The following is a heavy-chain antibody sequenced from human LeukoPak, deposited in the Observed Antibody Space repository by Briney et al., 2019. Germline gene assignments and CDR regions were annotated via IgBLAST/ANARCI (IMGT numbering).Heavy chain of an antibody. J-gene: IGHJ4*02. V-gene: IGHV3-7*01. CDR3: ARRKRTYYDILTGYSYYFDY. CDR1: GFTFSSYW. D-gene: IGHD3-9*01. Sequence: GGSLRLSCAASGFTFSSYWMSWVRQAPGKGLEWVANIKQDGSEKYYVDSVKGRFTISRDNVKNSLYLQMNSLRAEDTAVYYCARRKRTYYDILTGYSYYFDYWGQGTLVTVSS. CDR2: IKQDGSEK.